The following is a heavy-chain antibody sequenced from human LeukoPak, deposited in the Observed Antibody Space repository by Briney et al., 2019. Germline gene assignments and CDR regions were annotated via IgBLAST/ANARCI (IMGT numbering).Heavy chain of an antibody. Sequence: GGALRLSCAASGFTLSSYSMNWVRQAPGKGLEWVSYITIDCADSVKGRFTTSRDNAKNSLYLQMISLRAEDTAVYYCASSARVRLPVPYYYYYYYMDVWGKGTTVTVSS. CDR1: GFTLSSYS. CDR2: ITI. D-gene: IGHD6-25*01. CDR3: ASSARVRLPVPYYYYYYYMDV. V-gene: IGHV3-48*01. J-gene: IGHJ6*03.